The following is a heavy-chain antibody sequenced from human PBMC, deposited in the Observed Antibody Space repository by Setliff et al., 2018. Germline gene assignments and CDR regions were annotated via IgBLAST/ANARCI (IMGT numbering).Heavy chain of an antibody. D-gene: IGHD4-4*01. CDR3: AKDTGYYFDY. V-gene: IGHV1-69*10. Sequence: ASVKVSCKASGGTFSSYAISWVRQAPGQGLEWMGGIIPILGIANYAQKFQGRVTVTADESTSTAYMELNSLRGEDTAVYYCAKDTGYYFDYWGQGTLVTVSS. CDR2: IIPILGIA. J-gene: IGHJ4*02. CDR1: GGTFSSYA.